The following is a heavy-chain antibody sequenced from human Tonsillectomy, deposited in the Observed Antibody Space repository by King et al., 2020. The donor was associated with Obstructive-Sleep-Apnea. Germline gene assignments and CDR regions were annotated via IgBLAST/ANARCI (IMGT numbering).Heavy chain of an antibody. CDR3: VGATGGSTDAFDI. J-gene: IGHJ3*02. D-gene: IGHD3-16*01. Sequence: QPQESGPGLVKPSETLSLTCTVSAGSISSYYWSWIRQPPGKGLEWIGYVYYSGSTNSNPSLYRRVTISIDTSKKQFSLKVNSVTAADTAMYYCVGATGGSTDAFDIWGQGTMVTVSS. CDR2: VYYSGST. CDR1: AGSISSYY. V-gene: IGHV4-59*01.